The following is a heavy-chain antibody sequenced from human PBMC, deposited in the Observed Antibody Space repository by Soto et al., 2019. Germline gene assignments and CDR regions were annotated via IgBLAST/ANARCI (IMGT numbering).Heavy chain of an antibody. D-gene: IGHD2-15*01. CDR2: ISAYNGNT. J-gene: IGHJ5*02. V-gene: IGHV1-18*01. Sequence: AASVKASSKASGYTFTSQCSRWVRQAPGQRLERMGWISAYNGNTNYAQKHQGRVTITTNTSTSTAYMELRSLRSDDTAFFYCARHAVEVVPPSENWFDPWGKGTLVTVSS. CDR3: ARHAVEVVPPSENWFDP. CDR1: GYTFTSQC.